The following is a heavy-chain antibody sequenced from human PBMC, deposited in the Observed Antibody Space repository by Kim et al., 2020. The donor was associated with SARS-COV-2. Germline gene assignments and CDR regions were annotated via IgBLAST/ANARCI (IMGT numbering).Heavy chain of an antibody. D-gene: IGHD3-10*01. Sequence: GGSLRLSCAASGFTFSNVWMSWVRQAPGKGLEWVGRIKTKADGGRTHYAAPAKGRFTISRDDPKNTLYLQMNSLKTEDTAVYYCATDPMVRGIIGADGQYYGMDVWGQGTTVTVSS. CDR3: ATDPMVRGIIGADGQYYGMDV. J-gene: IGHJ6*02. CDR2: IKTKADGGRT. CDR1: GFTFSNVW. V-gene: IGHV3-15*01.